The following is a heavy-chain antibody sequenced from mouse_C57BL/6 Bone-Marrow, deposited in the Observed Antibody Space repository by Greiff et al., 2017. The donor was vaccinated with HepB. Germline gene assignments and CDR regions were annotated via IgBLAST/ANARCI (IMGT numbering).Heavy chain of an antibody. CDR2: IYWDDDK. CDR1: GFSLSTSGMG. CDR3: ARRRYGYEDY. J-gene: IGHJ2*01. V-gene: IGHV8-12*01. Sequence: QVTLKESGPGILQSSQTLSLTCSFSGFSLSTSGMGVSWIRQPSGKGLEWLAHIYWDDDKRSNPSLKRRLTISKDTSRNQVFLKITSVDTADTATYYGARRRYGYEDYWGQGTTLTVSS. D-gene: IGHD2-2*01.